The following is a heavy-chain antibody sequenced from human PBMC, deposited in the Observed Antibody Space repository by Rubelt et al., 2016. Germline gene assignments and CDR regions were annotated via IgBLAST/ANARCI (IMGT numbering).Heavy chain of an antibody. V-gene: IGHV4-34*01. CDR2: INHSGST. CDR3: ARETGDTSGWYRDH. Sequence: QVQLQQWGAGLLKPSETLSLTCAVYGGSFSGYYWNWIRQPPGKGLEWIGEINHSGSTNYNPSLKSRVTRSVDTSKNQFSLKLGSVTAADTAVYYCARETGDTSGWYRDHWGQGTLVTVSS. D-gene: IGHD6-19*01. CDR1: GGSFSGYY. J-gene: IGHJ4*02.